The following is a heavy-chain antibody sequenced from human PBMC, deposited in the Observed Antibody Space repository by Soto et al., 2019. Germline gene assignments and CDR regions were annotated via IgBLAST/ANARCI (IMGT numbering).Heavy chain of an antibody. CDR3: AKDIASNWNYFNY. CDR1: GFTFSSYG. Sequence: GGSLRLSCAASGFTFSSYGMHWVRQAPGKGLEWVAIISYDGSNRYYADSVKGRFTISRDNSKNTLYLQMNSLRTEDTAVYYCAKDIASNWNYFNYWGQGXLVTVSS. D-gene: IGHD2-8*01. CDR2: ISYDGSNR. J-gene: IGHJ4*02. V-gene: IGHV3-30*18.